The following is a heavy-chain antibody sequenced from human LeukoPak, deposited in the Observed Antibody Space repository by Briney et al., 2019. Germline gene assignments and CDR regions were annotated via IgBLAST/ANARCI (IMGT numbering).Heavy chain of an antibody. J-gene: IGHJ6*02. CDR3: AKEWPWEFFYYGMNV. V-gene: IGHV3-30-3*01. CDR2: ISFDGSNK. CDR1: GFTFSNYA. Sequence: GGSLRLSCAGSGFTFSNYAMHWVRQAPGKGLEWVAVISFDGSNKYYADSVKGRFTISRDNSKNMLYLQMNSLTAEDTAVYYCAKEWPWEFFYYGMNVWGQGTTVTVS. D-gene: IGHD1-26*01.